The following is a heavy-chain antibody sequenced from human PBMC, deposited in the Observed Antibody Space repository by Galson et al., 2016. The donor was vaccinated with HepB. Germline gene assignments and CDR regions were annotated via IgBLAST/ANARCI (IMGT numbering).Heavy chain of an antibody. CDR1: GYSFTSFA. D-gene: IGHD2-15*01. CDR2: INTNTGNP. V-gene: IGHV7-4-1*02. Sequence: CKASGYSFTSFAINWVRQAPGQGLEWMGWINTNTGNPTYAQNFTGRFVFSLDTSVRTTYLQISSLRAEDTAVYYCARDRGILLLNDYWGQGTLVTVSS. CDR3: ARDRGILLLNDY. J-gene: IGHJ4*02.